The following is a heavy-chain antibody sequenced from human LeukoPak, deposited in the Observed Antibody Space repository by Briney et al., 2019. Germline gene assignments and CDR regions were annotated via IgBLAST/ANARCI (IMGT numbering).Heavy chain of an antibody. CDR2: INPSGGST. V-gene: IGHV1-46*01. J-gene: IGHJ5*02. D-gene: IGHD6-13*01. Sequence: ASVKVSCKASGYTFTIYYMHWVRQAPGQGLEWMGIINPSGGSTSYAQKFQGRVTMTRDTSTSTVYMELSSLRSEDTAVYYCARDGIAAAGTGRWFDPWGQGTLVTVSS. CDR1: GYTFTIYY. CDR3: ARDGIAAAGTGRWFDP.